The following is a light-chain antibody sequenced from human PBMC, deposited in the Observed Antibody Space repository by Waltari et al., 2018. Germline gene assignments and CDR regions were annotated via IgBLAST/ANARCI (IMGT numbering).Light chain of an antibody. CDR2: GAS. Sequence: IVMTQSPATLSVSPGERATLSCRASQSIYSNLAWYQQKPGQAPRLLIYGASTRATGIPARFSGSGSGTEFTLTISSLQSEDFAVYYCQQYSQYYTFAQGTKLEIK. CDR1: QSIYSN. V-gene: IGKV3-15*01. CDR3: QQYSQYYT. J-gene: IGKJ2*01.